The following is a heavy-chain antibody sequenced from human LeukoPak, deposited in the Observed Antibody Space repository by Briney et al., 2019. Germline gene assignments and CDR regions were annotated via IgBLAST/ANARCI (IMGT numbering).Heavy chain of an antibody. CDR3: ARGAGYLRVIDY. CDR1: GGSFSGYY. J-gene: IGHJ4*02. Sequence: PSETLSLTCAVYGGSFSGYYWSWIRQPPGKGLEWIGEINHSGSTNYNPSLKSRVTISVDTSKNQFSLKLSSVTAADTAAYYCARGAGYLRVIDYWGQGTLVTVSS. D-gene: IGHD5-12*01. V-gene: IGHV4-34*01. CDR2: INHSGST.